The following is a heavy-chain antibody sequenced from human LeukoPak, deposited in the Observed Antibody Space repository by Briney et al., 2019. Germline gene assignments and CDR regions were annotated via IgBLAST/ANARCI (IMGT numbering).Heavy chain of an antibody. V-gene: IGHV1-2*02. J-gene: IGHJ4*02. CDR3: ARAYIVVVPAAGY. D-gene: IGHD2-2*01. CDR1: GYTFTGYY. Sequence: ASVKVSCKASGYTFTGYYMHWVRQAPGQGLEWMGWINPNSGGTNYAQKFQGRVTVTRDTSISTDYMELSRLRSDDTAVYYCARAYIVVVPAAGYWGQGTLVTVAS. CDR2: INPNSGGT.